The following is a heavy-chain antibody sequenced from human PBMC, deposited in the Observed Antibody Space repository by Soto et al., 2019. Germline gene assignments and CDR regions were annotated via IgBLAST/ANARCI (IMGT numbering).Heavy chain of an antibody. V-gene: IGHV4-34*01. CDR1: GGSFSGYY. CDR3: ARGPRVLRFLEWLPNLGRYFDY. D-gene: IGHD3-3*01. CDR2: INHSGST. Sequence: SETLSLTCAVYGGSFSGYYWSWIRQPPGKGLEWIGEINHSGSTNYNPSLKSRVTISVDTSKNQFSLKLSSVTAADTAVYYCARGPRVLRFLEWLPNLGRYFDYWGQGTLVTVSS. J-gene: IGHJ4*02.